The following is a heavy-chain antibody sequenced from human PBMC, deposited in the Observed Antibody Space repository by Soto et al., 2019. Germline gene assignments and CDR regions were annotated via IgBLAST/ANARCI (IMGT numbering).Heavy chain of an antibody. CDR3: ARDVRDTGYSYWFDP. CDR2: IKYSGTT. CDR1: GASVGSGGYY. D-gene: IGHD3-9*01. J-gene: IGHJ5*02. V-gene: IGHV4-31*03. Sequence: SETLSLTCTVSGASVGSGGYYWSWIRPVPGKGREWIGYIKYSGTTHYSPSHKSRVKISFDKSKKQGIMNLRFVTGADTAVYFCARDVRDTGYSYWFDPWGKGILVTVSS.